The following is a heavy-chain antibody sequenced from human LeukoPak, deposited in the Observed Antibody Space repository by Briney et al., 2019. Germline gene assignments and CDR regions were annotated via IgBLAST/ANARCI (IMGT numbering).Heavy chain of an antibody. CDR1: GFTFSSYW. CDR3: ARAPSEIGGYYPEYFRH. V-gene: IGHV3-74*01. CDR2: IKSDGST. Sequence: GGSLRVSCAASGFTFSSYWMHWVRQAPGKGLVWVSRIKSDGSTNYADSVKGRFTISRDNAKNTVSLQMNSLRAEDTGVYYCARAPSEIGGYYPEYFRHWGQGTLVTVSS. J-gene: IGHJ1*01. D-gene: IGHD3-22*01.